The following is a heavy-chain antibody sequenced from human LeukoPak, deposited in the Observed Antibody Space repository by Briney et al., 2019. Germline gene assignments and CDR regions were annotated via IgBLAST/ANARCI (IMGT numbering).Heavy chain of an antibody. V-gene: IGHV4-39*01. J-gene: IGHJ4*02. CDR1: GGSISSSSYY. Sequence: PSETLFLTCTVSGGSISSSSYYWGWIRQPPGKGLEWIGSIYYSGSTYYNPSLKSRVTISVDTSKNQFSLRLSSVTAADTAVYYCARAVAGIFDYWGQGTLVTVSS. CDR3: ARAVAGIFDY. D-gene: IGHD6-19*01. CDR2: IYYSGST.